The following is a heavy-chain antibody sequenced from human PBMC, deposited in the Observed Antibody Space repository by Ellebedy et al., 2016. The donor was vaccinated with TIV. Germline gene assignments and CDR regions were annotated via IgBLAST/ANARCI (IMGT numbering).Heavy chain of an antibody. CDR3: ARGGAYYYGSGSSLDY. CDR1: GFTFNTFN. CDR2: ITSSSNTI. D-gene: IGHD3-10*01. V-gene: IGHV3-48*02. Sequence: GGSLRLSCAASGFTFNTFNMNWVRQAPGKGLEWVAYITSSSNTINYADSVKGRFTTSRDNAKNALYLQMNSLRDEDTAVYYCARGGAYYYGSGSSLDYWGQGTLVTVSS. J-gene: IGHJ4*02.